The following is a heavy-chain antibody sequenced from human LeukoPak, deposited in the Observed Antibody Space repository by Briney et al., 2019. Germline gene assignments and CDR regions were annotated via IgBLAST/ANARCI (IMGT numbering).Heavy chain of an antibody. CDR2: VDPEDGET. V-gene: IGHV1-69-2*01. CDR3: ATAKSNYAFDY. Sequence: ASVKVSCKVSGYTFTDYYMHWVQQAPGKGLEWMGLVDPEDGETIYAEKSQGRVTITADTSTDTAYMELGSLRSEDTAVYYCATAKSNYAFDYWGQGTLVTVSS. J-gene: IGHJ4*02. CDR1: GYTFTDYY. D-gene: IGHD4-11*01.